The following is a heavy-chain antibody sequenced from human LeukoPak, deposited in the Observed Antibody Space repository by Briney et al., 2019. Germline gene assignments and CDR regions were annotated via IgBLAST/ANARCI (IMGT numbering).Heavy chain of an antibody. J-gene: IGHJ4*02. D-gene: IGHD1-20*01. V-gene: IGHV3-15*01. CDR3: TTSVYNFFDY. Sequence: GGSLRLSCAASGLTFTNAWMSWVRQAPGKGLEWVGRIKTKTNGGTTDYAAPVKGRFTISRDDSKNTLYLQMNSLKTEDTAVYFCTTSVYNFFDYWGQGTLVTVSS. CDR2: IKTKTNGGTT. CDR1: GLTFTNAW.